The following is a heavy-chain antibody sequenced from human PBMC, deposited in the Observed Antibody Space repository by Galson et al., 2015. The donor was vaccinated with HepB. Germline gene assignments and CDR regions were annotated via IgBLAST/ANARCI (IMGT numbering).Heavy chain of an antibody. CDR3: ARDRNCSGGSCYLVPPVEFLDY. D-gene: IGHD2-15*01. CDR2: IKQDGSEK. V-gene: IGHV3-7*01. J-gene: IGHJ4*02. CDR1: GFTFSSYW. Sequence: SLRLSCAASGFTFSSYWMSWVRQAPGKGLEWVANIKQDGSEKYYVDSVKGRFTISRDNAKNSLYLQMNSLRAEDTAVYYCARDRNCSGGSCYLVPPVEFLDYWGQGTLVTVSS.